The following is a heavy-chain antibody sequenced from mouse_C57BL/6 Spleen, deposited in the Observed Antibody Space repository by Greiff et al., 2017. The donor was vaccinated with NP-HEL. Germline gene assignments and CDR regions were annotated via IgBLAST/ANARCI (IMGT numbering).Heavy chain of an antibody. Sequence: QVQLQQPGAELVKPGASVKLSCKASGYTFTSYWMHWVKQRPGQGLEWIGMIHPNSGSTNYNEKFKSKATLTVDKSSSTAYMQLSSLTSEDSAVYYCPTTVVAHWYFDVWGTGTTVTVS. D-gene: IGHD1-1*01. CDR1: GYTFTSYW. V-gene: IGHV1-64*01. CDR2: IHPNSGST. J-gene: IGHJ1*03. CDR3: PTTVVAHWYFDV.